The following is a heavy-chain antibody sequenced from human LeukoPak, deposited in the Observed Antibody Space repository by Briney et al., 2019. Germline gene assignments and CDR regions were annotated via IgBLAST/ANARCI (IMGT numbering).Heavy chain of an antibody. CDR3: ARDAPRAPDYYGSSGVRPCDY. Sequence: PGGSLRLSCAASGFTFSSYSMNWVRQAPGKGLEWVSSISSSSSYIYYADSVKGRFTISRDNAKNSLYLQMNSLRAEDTAVYYCARDAPRAPDYYGSSGVRPCDYWGQGTLVTVSS. V-gene: IGHV3-21*01. J-gene: IGHJ4*02. CDR2: ISSSSSYI. CDR1: GFTFSSYS. D-gene: IGHD3-22*01.